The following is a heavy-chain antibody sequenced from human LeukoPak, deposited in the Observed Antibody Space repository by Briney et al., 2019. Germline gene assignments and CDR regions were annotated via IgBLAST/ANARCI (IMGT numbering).Heavy chain of an antibody. CDR2: ISYDGSNK. CDR3: AKDRLLWFGELLAPSDY. V-gene: IGHV3-30*18. D-gene: IGHD3-10*01. Sequence: PGRSLRLSCAASGFTFSSYGMHWVRQAPGKGLEWVAVISYDGSNKYYADSVKGRFTISRDNSKNTLYLQMNSPRAEDTAVYYCAKDRLLWFGELLAPSDYWGQGTLVTVSS. J-gene: IGHJ4*02. CDR1: GFTFSSYG.